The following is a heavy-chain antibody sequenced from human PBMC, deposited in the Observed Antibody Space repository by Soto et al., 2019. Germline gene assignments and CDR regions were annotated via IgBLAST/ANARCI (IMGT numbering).Heavy chain of an antibody. D-gene: IGHD3-22*01. CDR3: ARLGYFEDSGYSYFDS. V-gene: IGHV3-53*01. CDR2: LYSGGSS. CDR1: GFIVSRSY. J-gene: IGHJ5*01. Sequence: EVQLVESGGGLVRPGGSLRLSCGVSGFIVSRSYMTWVRQAPGKGLEWVSSLYSGGSSYYSDSVKGRFTISRDNSENTLSLQMNSLRAEDTAVHYCARLGYFEDSGYSYFDSWGHGTLVTVSS.